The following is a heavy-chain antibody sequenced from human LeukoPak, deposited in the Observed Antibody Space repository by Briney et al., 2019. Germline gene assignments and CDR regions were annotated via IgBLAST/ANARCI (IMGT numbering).Heavy chain of an antibody. CDR2: INHSGST. D-gene: IGHD6-19*01. CDR1: GGSFSGYF. J-gene: IGHJ6*03. Sequence: TSETLSLTCGVYGGSFSGYFWSWICQPPGKGLEWIGEINHSGSTDYNPSLKSRVTISVDTSKNQFSLKLSSVTAADTAVYYCARDLGWYDYYYYYYMDVWGKGTTVTISS. V-gene: IGHV4-34*01. CDR3: ARDLGWYDYYYYYYMDV.